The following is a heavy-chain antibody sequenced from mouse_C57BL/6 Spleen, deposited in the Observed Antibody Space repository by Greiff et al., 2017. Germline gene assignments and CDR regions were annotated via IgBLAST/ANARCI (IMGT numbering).Heavy chain of an antibody. J-gene: IGHJ4*01. Sequence: QVQLQQSGPELVKPGASVKISCKASGYTFTDYYINWVKQRPGQGLEWIGWIFPGSGSTYYNEKFKGKATLTVDKSSSTAYMLLSSLTSEDSAVYFCARSGRYYGSGYAMDYWGQGTSVTVSS. V-gene: IGHV1-75*01. CDR1: GYTFTDYY. CDR3: ARSGRYYGSGYAMDY. D-gene: IGHD1-1*01. CDR2: IFPGSGST.